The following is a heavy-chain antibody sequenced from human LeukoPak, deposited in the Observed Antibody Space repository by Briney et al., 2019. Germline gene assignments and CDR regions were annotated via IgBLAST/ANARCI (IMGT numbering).Heavy chain of an antibody. D-gene: IGHD3-22*01. Sequence: GGSLRLSCAASGFTFSSYWMHWVRQAPGKGLVWVSRIKSDGSSTSYAGSVKGRFTISRDNAKNTLYLQMNSLRGEDTAVYYCARSPPNYYDSSGYYLYYFDYWGQGTLVTVSS. CDR3: ARSPPNYYDSSGYYLYYFDY. V-gene: IGHV3-74*01. CDR1: GFTFSSYW. CDR2: IKSDGSST. J-gene: IGHJ4*02.